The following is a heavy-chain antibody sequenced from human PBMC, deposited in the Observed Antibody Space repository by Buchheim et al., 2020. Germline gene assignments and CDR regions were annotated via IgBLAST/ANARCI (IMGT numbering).Heavy chain of an antibody. V-gene: IGHV3-73*02. D-gene: IGHD1-26*01. J-gene: IGHJ6*03. CDR3: TRPGWELLSYAYYYYMDV. Sequence: EVQLVESGGGLVQPGGSLKLSCAASGFTFSGSAMHWVRQASGKGLEWVGRIRSKANSYATAYAASVTGRFTISRDDSKNTAYLKMNSLKTEDTAVYYCTRPGWELLSYAYYYYMDVWGKGTT. CDR1: GFTFSGSA. CDR2: IRSKANSYAT.